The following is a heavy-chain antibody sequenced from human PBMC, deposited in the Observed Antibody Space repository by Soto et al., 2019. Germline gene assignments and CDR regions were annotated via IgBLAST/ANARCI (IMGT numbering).Heavy chain of an antibody. J-gene: IGHJ4*02. CDR1: SASLSSSTYY. Sequence: SETLSLTCSVSSASLSSSTYYWSWIRQPPGRGPEWIGSIYYSGNTYYKPSLKSRVSISIDTSRNQFSLKLTSVTAADTGVYYCASSSPFHYWGRGILVTVSS. CDR2: IYYSGNT. D-gene: IGHD6-6*01. V-gene: IGHV4-39*01. CDR3: ASSSPFHY.